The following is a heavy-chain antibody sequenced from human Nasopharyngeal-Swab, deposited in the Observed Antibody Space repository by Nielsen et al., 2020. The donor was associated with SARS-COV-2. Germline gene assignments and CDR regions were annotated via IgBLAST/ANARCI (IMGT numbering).Heavy chain of an antibody. CDR1: GGSISSYY. J-gene: IGHJ6*03. D-gene: IGHD5-18*01. CDR3: AKNGNGYSYGSYYMDV. CDR2: IYYSGST. Sequence: SETLSLTCTASGGSISSYYWSWIPQPPGKGLEWIGYIYYSGSTNYNPSLKSRVTISVDTSKNQLSLKLSSVTAADTAVYYCAKNGNGYSYGSYYMDVWGKGTTVTVSS. V-gene: IGHV4-59*01.